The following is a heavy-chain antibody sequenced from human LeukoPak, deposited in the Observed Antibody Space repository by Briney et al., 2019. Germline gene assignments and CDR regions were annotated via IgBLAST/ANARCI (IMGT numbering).Heavy chain of an antibody. D-gene: IGHD4-23*01. J-gene: IGHJ4*02. Sequence: SETLSLTCGVSGSISSYYWSWIRQPPGKGLEWIGHSYYTGSPNYNPSLKSRVTISVDTPKNQFSLKLSSVTAADTAVYYCAGVRSTVGWRSFDYWGQGTLVTVSS. CDR3: AGVRSTVGWRSFDY. V-gene: IGHV4-59*08. CDR2: SYYTGSP. CDR1: GSISSYY.